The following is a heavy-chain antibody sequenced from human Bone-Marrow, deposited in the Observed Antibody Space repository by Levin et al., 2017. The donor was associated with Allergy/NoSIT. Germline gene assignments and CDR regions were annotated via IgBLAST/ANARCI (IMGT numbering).Heavy chain of an antibody. V-gene: IGHV3-23*01. CDR1: GSTFTNYA. Sequence: TGGSLRLSCEVSGSTFTNYAMTWVRQAPGKGLEWVSSIRGSTDKTYYADSVKGRFTISRDNSKNTVYLQMNSLRVEETAVYYCEGTPATDYYYHYGIDVWGQGTTVTVSS. CDR2: IRGSTDKT. J-gene: IGHJ6*02. D-gene: IGHD2-15*01. CDR3: EGTPATDYYYHYGIDV.